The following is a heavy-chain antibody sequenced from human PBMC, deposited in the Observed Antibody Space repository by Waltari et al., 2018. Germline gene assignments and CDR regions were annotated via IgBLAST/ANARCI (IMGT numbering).Heavy chain of an antibody. CDR3: ARADSVAVDY. CDR1: GGSISSGSYY. J-gene: IGHJ4*02. D-gene: IGHD6-19*01. CDR2: IYTGGST. Sequence: QVQLQESGPGLVKPSQTLSLTCTVSGGSISSGSYYWSWIRQPAGKGLEWIGRIYTGGSTNYTPALKRRVTISVDTSKNQFSLKLSSVTAADMAVYYCARADSVAVDYWGQGTLVTVSS. V-gene: IGHV4-61*02.